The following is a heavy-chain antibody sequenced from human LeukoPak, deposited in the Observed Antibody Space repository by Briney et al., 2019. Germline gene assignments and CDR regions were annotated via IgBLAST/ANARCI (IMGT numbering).Heavy chain of an antibody. CDR2: IYPGDSDT. V-gene: IGHV5-51*01. CDR1: GYSFTSYW. D-gene: IGHD2-2*01. J-gene: IGHJ6*03. Sequence: PGESLKISCKGSGYSFTSYWIGWVRQMPGKGLEWMGIIYPGDSDTRYSPSFQGQVTISADKSISTAYLQWSSLKASDTAMYYCARHVRVVPVADKFGIYYYYMDVWGKGTTVTVSS. CDR3: ARHVRVVPVADKFGIYYYYMDV.